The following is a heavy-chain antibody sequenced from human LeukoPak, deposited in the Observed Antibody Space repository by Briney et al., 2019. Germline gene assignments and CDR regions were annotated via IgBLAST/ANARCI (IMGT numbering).Heavy chain of an antibody. D-gene: IGHD6-19*01. CDR2: IIPIFGTA. V-gene: IGHV1-69*05. CDR1: GGTFSSYA. CDR3: ARQAVAELDAFDL. Sequence: SVKHCSKASGGTFSSYAISWVRQAPGQGLEWMGGIIPIFGTANYAQKFQGRVTITTDESTSTAYMELSSLRSEDTAVYYCARQAVAELDAFDLWGQGTMVTVSS. J-gene: IGHJ3*01.